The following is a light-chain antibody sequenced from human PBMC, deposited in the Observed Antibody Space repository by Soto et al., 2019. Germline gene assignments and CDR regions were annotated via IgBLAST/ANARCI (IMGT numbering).Light chain of an antibody. J-gene: IGKJ2*01. CDR1: QSVSSNY. CDR3: QQRSNWPPYT. Sequence: EIVLTQSPGTLSLSPGERATLSCRASQSVSSNYLAWYQQKPGQAPRPLIYGASSRATGIPDRFSGSGAGTDFTLTISRLEPEDFAVYYCQQRSNWPPYTFGQGTKLEIK. V-gene: IGKV3D-20*02. CDR2: GAS.